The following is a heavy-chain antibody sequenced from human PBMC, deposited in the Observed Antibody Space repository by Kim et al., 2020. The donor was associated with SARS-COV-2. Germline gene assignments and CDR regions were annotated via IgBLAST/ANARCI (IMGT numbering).Heavy chain of an antibody. J-gene: IGHJ4*02. D-gene: IGHD5-12*01. V-gene: IGHV3-21*01. Sequence: WGSLRLSCAASGFTFSSYSMNWVRQAPGKGLEWVSSISSSSSYIYYADSVKGRFTISRDNAKNSLYLQMNSLRAEDTAVYYCARFGLRVVFDYWGQGTLVTVSS. CDR1: GFTFSSYS. CDR2: ISSSSSYI. CDR3: ARFGLRVVFDY.